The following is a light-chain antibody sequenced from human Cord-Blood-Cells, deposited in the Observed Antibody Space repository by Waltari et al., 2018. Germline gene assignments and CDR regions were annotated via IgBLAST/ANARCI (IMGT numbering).Light chain of an antibody. J-gene: IGLJ2*01. CDR1: SSDGGSYNL. Sequence: QSALTQPAPVSGSPGQSITISCTGTSSDGGSYNLVSWYQQPPGKAPKLLIYEGSKRPSGVSNRFSGSKSGNTASLTISGLQAEDEADYYCCSYAGSSTLVFGGGTKLTVL. V-gene: IGLV2-23*01. CDR3: CSYAGSSTLV. CDR2: EGS.